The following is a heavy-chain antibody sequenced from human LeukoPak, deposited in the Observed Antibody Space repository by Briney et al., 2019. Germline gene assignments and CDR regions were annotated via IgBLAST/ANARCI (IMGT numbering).Heavy chain of an antibody. CDR2: INPSGGSK. V-gene: IGHV1-46*01. CDR1: GYTLTSSF. CDR3: ARARRYDSSGFYYYYGMDV. D-gene: IGHD3-22*01. Sequence: ASVKASCKASGYTLTSSFMHWVRQAPGQGLEGMGIINPSGGSKSYAQEFQGRVTMTRDTSTSTVYMELSSLRSKDTAVYYCARARRYDSSGFYYYYGMDVWGQGTTVTVSS. J-gene: IGHJ6*02.